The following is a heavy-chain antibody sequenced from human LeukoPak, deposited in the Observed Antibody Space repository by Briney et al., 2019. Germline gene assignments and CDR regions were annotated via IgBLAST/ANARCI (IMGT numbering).Heavy chain of an antibody. CDR2: TSDSGTTT. CDR1: EFTFSSFA. J-gene: IGHJ6*02. CDR3: AKGGSGFGCYYGMDV. Sequence: GGSLRLSCAASEFTFSSFAMNWVRQAPGKGLEWVSGTSDSGTTTYYADSVKGRFTMSRDNSKKTLFLQMDSLRAEDTAVYYCAKGGSGFGCYYGMDVWGQGTTVTVSS. V-gene: IGHV3-23*01. D-gene: IGHD3-10*01.